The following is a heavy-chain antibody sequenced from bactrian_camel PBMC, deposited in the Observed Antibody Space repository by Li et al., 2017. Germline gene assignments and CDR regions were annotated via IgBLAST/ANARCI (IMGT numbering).Heavy chain of an antibody. Sequence: HVQLVESGGGSVQAGWSLRLSCTASGFVFDDFYVAWYRQSPGNECDLVSAVNTDGSTFYDDSVKGRFTVSRDNSQNTVHLQMNMLKAEDTARYYCAADQGEIGWVSSDSGCVTDFGYWGQGTQVTVS. CDR2: VNTDGST. J-gene: IGHJ6*01. V-gene: IGHV3S53*01. CDR3: AADQGEIGWVSSDSGCVTDFGY. CDR1: GFVFDDFY. D-gene: IGHD3*01.